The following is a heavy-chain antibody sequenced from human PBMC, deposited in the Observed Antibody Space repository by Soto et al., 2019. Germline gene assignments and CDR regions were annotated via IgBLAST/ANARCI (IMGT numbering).Heavy chain of an antibody. CDR1: GFSLSNHW. CDR2: IKPDGSEK. D-gene: IGHD6-25*01. J-gene: IGHJ4*02. CDR3: ARDWRDGYTKSMDY. V-gene: IGHV3-7*01. Sequence: EVQLVESGGGLVQPGGSLTLSCAASGFSLSNHWMSWVRQAPGKGLEWVAIIKPDGSEKLYVDAVKGRFTISRDNAENSLYLQMNRLGAEDTAVYYCARDWRDGYTKSMDYWGQGSLITVSS.